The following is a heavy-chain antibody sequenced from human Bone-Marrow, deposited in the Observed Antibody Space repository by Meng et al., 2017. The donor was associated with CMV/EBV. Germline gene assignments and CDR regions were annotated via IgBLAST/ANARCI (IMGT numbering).Heavy chain of an antibody. CDR3: ERLGAAYDYDSSGYYSYFDY. V-gene: IGHV5-51*01. CDR1: GYSLTTYW. Sequence: GGSLRLSCKCSGYSLTTYWIGWVRQMPGKGLKWMGIIYPGDSDTRYSPSFQGQVTISADKSISTAYLQWSRLKATDTAMYYGERLGAAYDYDSSGYYSYFDYWGQGTLVNVSS. D-gene: IGHD3-22*01. J-gene: IGHJ4*02. CDR2: IYPGDSDT.